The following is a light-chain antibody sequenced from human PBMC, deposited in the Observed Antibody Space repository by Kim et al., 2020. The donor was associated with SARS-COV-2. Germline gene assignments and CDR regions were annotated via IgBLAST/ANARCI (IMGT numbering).Light chain of an antibody. CDR2: QDN. CDR3: QAWDSSTAV. Sequence: SYELTQPPSVSVSPGQTASITCSGDKLGDKYACWYQQKPGQSPVLVIYQDNKRPSGIPERFPGSNSGNTATLTISGTQAMVEADYYCQAWDSSTAVFGGGTQLTVL. V-gene: IGLV3-1*01. J-gene: IGLJ2*01. CDR1: KLGDKY.